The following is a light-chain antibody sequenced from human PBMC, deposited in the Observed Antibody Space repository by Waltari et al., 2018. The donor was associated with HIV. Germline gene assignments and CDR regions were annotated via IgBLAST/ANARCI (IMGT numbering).Light chain of an antibody. CDR1: QSITTF. V-gene: IGKV1-39*01. Sequence: DIQMTQSPSSLSASIGDKVTITCRVSQSITTFLNWYQQKPGKAPKLLIYAASSLQGGVPSRFSGSGSGTDFTLTVVGLQPEDFATYFCQQSYTISPTFGGGTKVEIK. CDR3: QQSYTISPT. J-gene: IGKJ4*01. CDR2: AAS.